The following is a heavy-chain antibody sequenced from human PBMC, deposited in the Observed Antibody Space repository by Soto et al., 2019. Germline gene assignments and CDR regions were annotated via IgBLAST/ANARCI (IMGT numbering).Heavy chain of an antibody. CDR2: IYSGGST. Sequence: EVQLVESGGGSIQPGGSLRLSCAASGFTVSSNYMSWVRQAPGKGLAWVSGIYSGGSTYYADSVKGRFTVSRDNSKTTLYLQMNILRAEDTAVYVCARDRGVTPPNYYYYGMDVWGQGNAVTVSS. CDR3: ARDRGVTPPNYYYYGMDV. CDR1: GFTVSSNY. J-gene: IGHJ6*02. D-gene: IGHD4-4*01. V-gene: IGHV3-53*01.